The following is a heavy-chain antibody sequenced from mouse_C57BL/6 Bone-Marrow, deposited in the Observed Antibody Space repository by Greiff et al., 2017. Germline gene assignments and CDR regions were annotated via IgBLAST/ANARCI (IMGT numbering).Heavy chain of an antibody. CDR1: GYTFTSYW. J-gene: IGHJ1*03. CDR3: TRPYYGSSYGYFDV. CDR2: IYPGNSDT. V-gene: IGHV1-5*01. Sequence: VQLQQSGTVLARPGASVKMSCKTSGYTFTSYWMHWVKQRPGQGLEWIGAIYPGNSDTSYNQKFKGKAKLTAVTSASTAYMELSSLTNEDSAVYYCTRPYYGSSYGYFDVWGTGTTVTVSS. D-gene: IGHD1-1*01.